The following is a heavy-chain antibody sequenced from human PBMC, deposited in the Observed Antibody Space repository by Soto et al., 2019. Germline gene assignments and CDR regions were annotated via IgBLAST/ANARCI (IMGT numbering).Heavy chain of an antibody. CDR2: IYHSGST. Sequence: SETLSLTCAVSGGSISSGGYSWSWIRQPPGKGLEWIGYIYHSGSTYYNPSLKSRVTISIDRSKNQFSLKLSSVTAADTAVYYCARGGYCGGDCPIDYWGQGTLDTVS. J-gene: IGHJ4*02. V-gene: IGHV4-30-2*01. CDR1: GGSISSGGYS. D-gene: IGHD2-21*02. CDR3: ARGGYCGGDCPIDY.